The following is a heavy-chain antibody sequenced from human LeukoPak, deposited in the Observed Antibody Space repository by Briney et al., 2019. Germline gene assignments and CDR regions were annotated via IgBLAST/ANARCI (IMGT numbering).Heavy chain of an antibody. CDR1: GFTFSSFG. V-gene: IGHV3-48*04. CDR2: ITSSSSTV. CDR3: ARGGEDYYESSGYLGAFDI. D-gene: IGHD3-22*01. Sequence: GGSLRLSCAASGFTFSSFGMNWVRQAPGKGLEWVSYITSSSSTVYYADSVKGRFTISRDNAKNSLYLQLNSLRAEDTAVYYCARGGEDYYESSGYLGAFDIWGQGTMVTVSS. J-gene: IGHJ3*02.